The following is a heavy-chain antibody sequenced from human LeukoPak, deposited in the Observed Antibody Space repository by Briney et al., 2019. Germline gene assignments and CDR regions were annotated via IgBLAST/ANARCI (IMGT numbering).Heavy chain of an antibody. CDR2: IYPGDSDT. Sequence: LGESLKISCKGSGYSFTNYWIGWVRQMPGTGLELMGIIYPGDSDTRYSPSFQGQVTISADKSISIAYLQWSSLKASDTAMYYCARRTDYGDYQTEAFDIWGQGTMVTVSS. CDR1: GYSFTNYW. J-gene: IGHJ3*02. D-gene: IGHD4-17*01. V-gene: IGHV5-51*01. CDR3: ARRTDYGDYQTEAFDI.